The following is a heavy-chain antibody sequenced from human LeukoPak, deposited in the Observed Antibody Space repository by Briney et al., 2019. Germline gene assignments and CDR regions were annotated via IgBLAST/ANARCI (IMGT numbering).Heavy chain of an antibody. CDR1: GFTFSSYA. V-gene: IGHV3-30-3*01. J-gene: IGHJ6*02. Sequence: GGSLRLSCAASGFTFSSYAMHWVRQAPGKGLEWVAVISYDGSNKYYADSVKGRFTISRDNSKNTLYLQMNSLRADDTAVYYCASGEVGVVYRAGGRYYYYYHAMDVWGQGTTVTVSS. CDR2: ISYDGSNK. D-gene: IGHD2-15*01. CDR3: ASGEVGVVYRAGGRYYYYYHAMDV.